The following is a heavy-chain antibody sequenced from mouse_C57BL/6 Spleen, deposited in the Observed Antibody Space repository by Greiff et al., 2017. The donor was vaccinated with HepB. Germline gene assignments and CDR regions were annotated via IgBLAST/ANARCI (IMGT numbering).Heavy chain of an antibody. CDR3: ARGLDFDY. V-gene: IGHV5-17*01. J-gene: IGHJ2*01. Sequence: EVKLMESGGGLVKPGGSLKLSCAASGFTFSDYGMHWVRQAPEKGLEWVAYISSGSSTIYYADTVKGRFTISRDNAKNTLFLQMTSLRSEDTAMYYCARGLDFDYWGQGTTLTVSS. CDR1: GFTFSDYG. CDR2: ISSGSSTI.